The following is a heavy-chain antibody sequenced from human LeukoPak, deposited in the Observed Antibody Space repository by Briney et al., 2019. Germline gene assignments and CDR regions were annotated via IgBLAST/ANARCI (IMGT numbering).Heavy chain of an antibody. Sequence: PGGSLRLSCAVSGFTFTNYAMSWVRQAPGKGLEWVSAVSGTGGSTYYADSVKGRFTISRDNSKNTLYLQMNSLRAEDTAVYYCAKGLLCSSTSCYGTGYFDSWGQGALVTVSS. CDR1: GFTFTNYA. CDR2: VSGTGGST. J-gene: IGHJ4*02. D-gene: IGHD2-2*01. CDR3: AKGLLCSSTSCYGTGYFDS. V-gene: IGHV3-23*01.